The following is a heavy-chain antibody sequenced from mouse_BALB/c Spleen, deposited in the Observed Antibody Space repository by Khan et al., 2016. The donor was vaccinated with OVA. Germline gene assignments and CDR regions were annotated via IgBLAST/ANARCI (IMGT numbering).Heavy chain of an antibody. J-gene: IGHJ4*01. CDR1: GYSITTNYA. D-gene: IGHD1-1*01. CDR3: ARKNYLGYAVDY. CDR2: ISYSGST. V-gene: IGHV3-2*02. Sequence: EVQLQESGPGLVKPSQSLSLTCTVTGYSITTNYAWDWIRQFPGNKLEWMGYISYSGSTSYNPSLKSRISITRDTSKNQFFLQLNSVTTEDTATYYCARKNYLGYAVDYWGQGTSVTVSS.